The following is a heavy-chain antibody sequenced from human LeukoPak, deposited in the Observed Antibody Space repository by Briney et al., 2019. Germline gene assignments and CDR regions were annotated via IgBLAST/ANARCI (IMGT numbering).Heavy chain of an antibody. J-gene: IGHJ6*02. CDR1: GFTFSTDA. CDR2: IGPSGVGT. V-gene: IGHV3-23*01. Sequence: PGGSLRLSCAASGFTFSTDAMSWVRQAPGKGLQWVSAIGPSGVGTYYADSVKGRFTISRDNAENSLYLQMNSLRAEDTAIYYCARDQWLAYYYHGMDVWGQGITVTVSS. CDR3: ARDQWLAYYYHGMDV. D-gene: IGHD6-19*01.